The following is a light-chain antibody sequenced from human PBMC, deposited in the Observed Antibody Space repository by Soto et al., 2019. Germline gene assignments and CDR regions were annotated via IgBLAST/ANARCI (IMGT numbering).Light chain of an antibody. V-gene: IGKV3-20*01. CDR1: QSVSSGC. CDR3: QQYGISPRT. J-gene: IGKJ1*01. Sequence: EIVLTQSPGTPSLSPGERATLSCRASQSVSSGCLAWFQQKPGQAPRLLIYGASSRATGIPDRFSGSGSGTDFTLTISRLEPEDFAVYYCQQYGISPRTFGQGTRVEIK. CDR2: GAS.